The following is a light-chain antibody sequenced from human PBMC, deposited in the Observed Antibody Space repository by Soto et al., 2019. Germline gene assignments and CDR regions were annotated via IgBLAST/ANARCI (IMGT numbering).Light chain of an antibody. Sequence: DIQLTQSPSSLSASIGDRVTIICRASQSISGYLNWYQQKPGKAPKPLIYAASSLQSGVPSRLRLSESGKDLALTITSLQPEDFATYYCPQGYSNLITVGQGTRLEIK. V-gene: IGKV1-39*01. CDR1: QSISGY. CDR3: PQGYSNLIT. J-gene: IGKJ5*01. CDR2: AAS.